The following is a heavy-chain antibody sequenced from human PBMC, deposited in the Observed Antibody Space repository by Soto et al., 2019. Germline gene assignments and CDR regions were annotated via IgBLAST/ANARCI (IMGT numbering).Heavy chain of an antibody. Sequence: ASVKVSCKASGYPFTSYYMHWVRQAPGQGLEWMGIINPSGGSTSYAQKFQGRVTMTRDTSTSTVYMELSSLRSEDTAVYYCAREIVGATTAHYYYGMDVWGQGTTVTVAS. CDR2: INPSGGST. V-gene: IGHV1-46*01. CDR1: GYPFTSYY. D-gene: IGHD1-26*01. J-gene: IGHJ6*02. CDR3: AREIVGATTAHYYYGMDV.